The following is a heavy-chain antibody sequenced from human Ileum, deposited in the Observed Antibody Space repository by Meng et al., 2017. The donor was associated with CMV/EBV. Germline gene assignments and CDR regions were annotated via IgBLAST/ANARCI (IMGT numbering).Heavy chain of an antibody. J-gene: IGHJ4*02. CDR2: INSYNGDT. Sequence: QVKRVQSGAEVKESGASGKVSCKASGYTFGSQDFTWVRQAPGQGLEWMGWINSYNGDTNYAQKFQGRVTMTTDTSTSTAYMELNSLKSDDTAVYYCVRGIDYWGQGTLVTVSS. CDR1: GYTFGSQD. V-gene: IGHV1-18*01. CDR3: VRGIDY.